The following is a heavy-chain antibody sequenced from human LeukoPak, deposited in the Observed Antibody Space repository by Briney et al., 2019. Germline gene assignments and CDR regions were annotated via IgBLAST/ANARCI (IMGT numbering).Heavy chain of an antibody. J-gene: IGHJ3*02. D-gene: IGHD3-16*01. CDR2: IYYSGST. CDR3: AREPFGGDAFDI. V-gene: IGHV4-39*07. Sequence: SETLSLTCTVSGGSISTSSYYWGWIRQPPGKGLEWIGSIYYSGSTHYNPSLKSRVTISVDTSKKQFSLKLSSMTAADTAVYYCAREPFGGDAFDIWGQGTMVTVSS. CDR1: GGSISTSSYY.